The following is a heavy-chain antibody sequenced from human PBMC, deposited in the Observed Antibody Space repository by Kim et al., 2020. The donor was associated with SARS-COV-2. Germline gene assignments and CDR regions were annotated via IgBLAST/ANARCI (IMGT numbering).Heavy chain of an antibody. CDR2: INAGNGNT. D-gene: IGHD3-3*01. CDR3: ARDPSGSPSINWFDP. V-gene: IGHV1-3*01. CDR1: GYTFTSYA. J-gene: IGHJ5*02. Sequence: ASVKDSCKASGYTFTSYAMHWVRQAPGQRLEWMGWINAGNGNTKYSQKFQGRVTITRDTSASTAYMELSSLRSEDTAVYYCARDPSGSPSINWFDPWGQGTLVTVSS.